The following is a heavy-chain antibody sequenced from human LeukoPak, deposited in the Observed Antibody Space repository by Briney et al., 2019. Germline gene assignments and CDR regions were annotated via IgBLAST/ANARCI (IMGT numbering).Heavy chain of an antibody. Sequence: PGGSLRLSCAASGFTFSSYAMSWVRQAPGKGLEWVAVISYDGSNKYYADSVKGRFTISRDNSKNTLYLQMNSLRAEDTAVYYCAKRNYGDIDYWGQGTLVTVSS. V-gene: IGHV3-30*18. D-gene: IGHD4-17*01. J-gene: IGHJ4*02. CDR1: GFTFSSYA. CDR3: AKRNYGDIDY. CDR2: ISYDGSNK.